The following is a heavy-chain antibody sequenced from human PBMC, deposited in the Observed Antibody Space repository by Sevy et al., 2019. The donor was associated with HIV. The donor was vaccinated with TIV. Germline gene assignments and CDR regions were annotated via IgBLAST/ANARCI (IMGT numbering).Heavy chain of an antibody. J-gene: IGHJ1*01. V-gene: IGHV1-46*01. CDR1: GHTSTEYF. D-gene: IGHD3-10*01. CDR2: ITPTSGTT. CDR3: ATHPSFGWGTFSFLQD. Sequence: ASVKVSCKASGHTSTEYFVHWVRQAPGQRPQWMGVITPTSGTTSYSQTFQGRLIMTSDTSTTTVHMELTSLRSEDTAIYYCATHPSFGWGTFSFLQDWGQGTLVTVSS.